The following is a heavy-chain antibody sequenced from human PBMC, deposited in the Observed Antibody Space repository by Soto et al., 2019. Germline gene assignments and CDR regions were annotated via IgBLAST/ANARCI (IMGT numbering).Heavy chain of an antibody. D-gene: IGHD5-18*01. V-gene: IGHV3-30*18. CDR3: EKEDTAMLIDY. Sequence: QVQLVESGGGVVQPGRSLGLSCAASRFTFSGFGMHWVRQAPGKGLEWVAVISYDGSSKYYADSVKGRFTISRDNAKNTMYRQMNSLRAEDTAVYYCEKEDTAMLIDYWGQGTLVTVSS. CDR1: RFTFSGFG. CDR2: ISYDGSSK. J-gene: IGHJ4*02.